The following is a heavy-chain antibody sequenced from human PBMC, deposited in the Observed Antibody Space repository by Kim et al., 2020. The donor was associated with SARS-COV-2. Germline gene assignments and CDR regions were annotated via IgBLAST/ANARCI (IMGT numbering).Heavy chain of an antibody. V-gene: IGHV3-74*01. CDR3: ARGLGDY. CDR2: DGIHT. Sequence: DGIHTTDVDSVKGRFPISSDNARTTLYLQMSSLRAEDTAVYYCARGLGDYWGQGTLVTVSS. D-gene: IGHD6-19*01. J-gene: IGHJ4*02.